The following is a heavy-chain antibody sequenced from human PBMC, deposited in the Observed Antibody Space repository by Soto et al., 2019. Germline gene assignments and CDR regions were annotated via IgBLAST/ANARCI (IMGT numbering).Heavy chain of an antibody. J-gene: IGHJ4*02. Sequence: SGPTLVNPTHTLTLTSTFSVFLLSPRAVGVGCIRQPPGKAMEWLALIYWNDDKRYSPSLKSRLTITKDTSKNQMVLTMTNMDPVDTATYYCAHSFVVVTAICGYFDYWGQGTLVTVSS. CDR2: IYWNDDK. D-gene: IGHD2-21*02. CDR3: AHSFVVVTAICGYFDY. V-gene: IGHV2-5*01. CDR1: VFLLSPRAVG.